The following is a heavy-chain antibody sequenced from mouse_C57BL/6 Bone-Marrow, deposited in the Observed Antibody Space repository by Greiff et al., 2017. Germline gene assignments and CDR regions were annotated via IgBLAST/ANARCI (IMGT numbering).Heavy chain of an antibody. CDR2: ISGGGGNT. CDR3: SRQVTTVLATKYFDV. D-gene: IGHD1-1*01. CDR1: GFTFSSYT. J-gene: IGHJ1*03. Sequence: EVQRVESGGGLVKPGGSLKLSCAASGFTFSSYTMSWVRQTPEKRLQWVAAISGGGGNTYYTDSVKGRSTLSRDNDKNILYLHMSSLRSEDAALYYCSRQVTTVLATKYFDVWGTGTTVTVSS. V-gene: IGHV5-9*01.